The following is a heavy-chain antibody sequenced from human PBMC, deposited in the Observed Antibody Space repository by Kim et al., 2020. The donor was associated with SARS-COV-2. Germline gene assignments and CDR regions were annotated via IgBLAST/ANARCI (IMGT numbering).Heavy chain of an antibody. CDR3: ARGSWGFNWFDP. Sequence: NYNPSLKSRVTRSVDTSKNQFSLKLSSVPAADTAVYYCARGSWGFNWFDPWGQGTLVTVSS. J-gene: IGHJ5*02. V-gene: IGHV4-59*09. D-gene: IGHD7-27*01.